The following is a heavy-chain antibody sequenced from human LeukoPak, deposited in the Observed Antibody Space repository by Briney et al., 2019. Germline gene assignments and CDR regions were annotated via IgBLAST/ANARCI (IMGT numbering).Heavy chain of an antibody. Sequence: GGSLKISCKASRYSSASYWIAWVRQMPGKGLEWMGIIYPGDSDIIYSPSFQGQVTISADKSISTAYLQWSSLKASDTAMYYCASDDYGDYVLWGQGTPVTVSS. CDR2: IYPGDSDI. CDR3: ASDDYGDYVL. CDR1: RYSSASYW. D-gene: IGHD4-17*01. J-gene: IGHJ4*02. V-gene: IGHV5-51*01.